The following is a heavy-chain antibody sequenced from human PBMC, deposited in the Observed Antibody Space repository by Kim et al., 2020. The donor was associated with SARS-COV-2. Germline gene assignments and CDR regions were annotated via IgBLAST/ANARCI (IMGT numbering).Heavy chain of an antibody. CDR2: IDSRGGI. J-gene: IGHJ5*02. D-gene: IGHD2-2*01. Sequence: SETLSLTCAVYGGSFKNFYWSWVRQSPSQGLEWIGEIDSRGGINYRMSLKSRANISLDTSKNQFSLILTSVTVADSGVYYCTRGVWPHIPAPGPWGQGSLITVSS. CDR1: GGSFKNFY. CDR3: TRGVWPHIPAPGP. V-gene: IGHV4-34*01.